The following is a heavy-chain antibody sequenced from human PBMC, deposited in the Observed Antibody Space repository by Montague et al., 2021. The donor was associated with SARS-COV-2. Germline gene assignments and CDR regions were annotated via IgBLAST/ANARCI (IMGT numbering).Heavy chain of an antibody. CDR3: ARGRPVSQFLTTYNSSWDWFDP. Sequence: SETLSLTCAVYGGSFSGYYWSWIRQPPGKGLEWIGEINHSGSTNYNPSLKSRVTISVDTSKNQFSLKLSSVTAADTAVYYCARGRPVSQFLTTYNSSWDWFDPWGQGTLVTVSS. V-gene: IGHV4-34*01. CDR1: GGSFSGYY. J-gene: IGHJ5*02. D-gene: IGHD6-13*01. CDR2: INHSGST.